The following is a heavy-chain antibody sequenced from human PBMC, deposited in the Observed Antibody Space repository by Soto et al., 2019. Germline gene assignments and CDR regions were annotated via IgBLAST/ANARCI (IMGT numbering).Heavy chain of an antibody. CDR2: IYYSGST. J-gene: IGHJ6*02. CDR1: VGSISSGGYY. Sequence: SETLSLTCTVSVGSISSGGYYWSWIRQHPGKGLEWIGYIYYSGSTYYNPSLKSRVTISVDTSKNQFSLKLSSVTAADTAVYYCARADVKGGMDVWGQGTTVTVSS. V-gene: IGHV4-31*03. CDR3: ARADVKGGMDV.